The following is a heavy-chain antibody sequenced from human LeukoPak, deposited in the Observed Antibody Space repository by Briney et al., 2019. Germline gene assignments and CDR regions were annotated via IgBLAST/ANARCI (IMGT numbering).Heavy chain of an antibody. J-gene: IGHJ5*01. CDR2: VSASGGHT. CDR3: AIMCESWAGYCVNWFVS. CDR1: GVTLRKFA. V-gene: IGHV3-23*01. Sequence: GGSLRLSCAESGVTLRKFAINWVRPSPGTGLEWVSNVSASGGHTYYVDSVKGPFSLSRDNSKRTLYLRLNSLKALDTAVCNFAIMCESWAGYCVNWFVSWGKGTLVTVSS. D-gene: IGHD3/OR15-3a*01.